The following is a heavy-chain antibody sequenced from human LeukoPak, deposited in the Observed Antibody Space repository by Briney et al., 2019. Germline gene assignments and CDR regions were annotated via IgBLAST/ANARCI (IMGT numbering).Heavy chain of an antibody. J-gene: IGHJ4*02. Sequence: GGSLRLSCAASGFTFSGSAMHWVRQASGKGLEWVGRIRSKANSYTTTYAASVKGRFTISRDDSKNTAYLQMNSLKTEDTAVYYCTRQPLWFGEPTSDYWGQGTLVSVSS. CDR3: TRQPLWFGEPTSDY. D-gene: IGHD3-10*01. CDR2: IRSKANSYTT. CDR1: GFTFSGSA. V-gene: IGHV3-73*01.